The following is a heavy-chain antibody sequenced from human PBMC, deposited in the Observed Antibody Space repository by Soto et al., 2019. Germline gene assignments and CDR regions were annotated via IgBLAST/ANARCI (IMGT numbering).Heavy chain of an antibody. CDR3: SRAPPPQWELPRSDWFDP. CDR2: IRSKAHGGTT. D-gene: IGHD1-26*01. V-gene: IGHV3-49*05. Sequence: EVQLVESGGGLVKPGRSLRVSCTASGFNFGDYAMSWFLQTPGKGLEWVGVIRSKAHGGTTEYAASVKGRITISRDDSKSIAYLQMNGLKIEDTAVYYCSRAPPPQWELPRSDWFDPWGQGTLVTVSS. J-gene: IGHJ5*02. CDR1: GFNFGDYA.